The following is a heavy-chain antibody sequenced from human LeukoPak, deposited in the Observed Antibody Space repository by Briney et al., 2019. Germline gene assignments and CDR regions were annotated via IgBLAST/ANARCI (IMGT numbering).Heavy chain of an antibody. CDR2: IIPIFGTA. J-gene: IGHJ3*02. V-gene: IGHV1-69*01. CDR1: GGTCSSYA. Sequence: SVKVSCKASGGTCSSYAISWVRQAPGQGLEWMGGIIPIFGTANYAQKFQGRVTITADESTSTAYMELSSLRSEDTAVYYCASNDERFLVWLWMRAFDIWGQGTMVTVSS. D-gene: IGHD3-3*01. CDR3: ASNDERFLVWLWMRAFDI.